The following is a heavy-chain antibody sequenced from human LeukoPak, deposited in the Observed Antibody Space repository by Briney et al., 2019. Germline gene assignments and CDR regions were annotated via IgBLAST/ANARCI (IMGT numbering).Heavy chain of an antibody. CDR1: GGSISSTSYY. Sequence: SETLSLTCAVSGGSISSTSYYWAWIRQPPGKGLEWIGTIYYSGSTYHNPSLKSRVTLSVDTSRNQFSLRLSSVDASDTAVYYCAKAGVRYFDSSGLYAFDFWGQGTTVTVSS. CDR2: IYYSGST. CDR3: AKAGVRYFDSSGLYAFDF. D-gene: IGHD3-22*01. V-gene: IGHV4-39*01. J-gene: IGHJ3*01.